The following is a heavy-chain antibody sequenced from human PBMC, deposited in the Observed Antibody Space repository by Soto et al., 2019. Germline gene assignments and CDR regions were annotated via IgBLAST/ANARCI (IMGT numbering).Heavy chain of an antibody. D-gene: IGHD1-26*01. J-gene: IGHJ3*02. CDR1: GYTFSAYT. CDR2: INAGSGNT. Sequence: QAQLVQSGAEMKKPGASVKVSCKATGYTFSAYTMNWVRQAPGQSLEWMGWINAGSGNTKYSQNFPGSVSITRETSASTVYMELPGLTSEDTAVYYCSRDTEPLGPRANDALDIWGQGTMVTVSS. V-gene: IGHV1-3*01. CDR3: SRDTEPLGPRANDALDI.